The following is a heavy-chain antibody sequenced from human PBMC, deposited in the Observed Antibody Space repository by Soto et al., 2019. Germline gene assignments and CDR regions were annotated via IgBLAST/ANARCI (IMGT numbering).Heavy chain of an antibody. CDR1: GFTFRDYS. CDR3: ARSGVAALDS. J-gene: IGHJ5*01. Sequence: GGSLRLSCAASGFTFRDYSLNWVRQAPGKGLERVSSITRKSTYIYYADSVKGRFTISRDNAKSSLYLQMDSLRADDTAVYCCARSGVAALDSWCQGALVTVSS. CDR2: ITRKSTYI. V-gene: IGHV3-21*06. D-gene: IGHD2-8*01.